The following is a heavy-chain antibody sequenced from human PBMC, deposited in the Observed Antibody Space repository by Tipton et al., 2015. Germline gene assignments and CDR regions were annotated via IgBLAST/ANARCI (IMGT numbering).Heavy chain of an antibody. CDR2: TFYSGTT. CDR1: GDSTSSHY. J-gene: IGHJ6*02. D-gene: IGHD3-22*01. Sequence: TLSLTCTVSGDSTSSHYWSWIRQSPGKGPEWIGHTFYSGTTYYNPSLKSRVTISVDTSKNQFSLKLSSVTAADTAVYYCARDPYYDSSVGMDVWGQGSTVPVSS. CDR3: ARDPYYDSSVGMDV. V-gene: IGHV4-59*11.